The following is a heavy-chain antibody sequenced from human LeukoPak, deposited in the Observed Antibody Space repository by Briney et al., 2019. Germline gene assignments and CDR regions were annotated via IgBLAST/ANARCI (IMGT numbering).Heavy chain of an antibody. V-gene: IGHV4-38-2*02. J-gene: IGHJ4*02. CDR1: GYSISSGYY. CDR3: ASFYGSGFSFDY. D-gene: IGHD3-10*01. Sequence: SETLSLTCTVSGYSISSGYYWGWIRQPPGKGLEWIGSIYHSGSTYYNPSLKSRVTISVDTSKNQFSLKLSSVTAADAAVYYCASFYGSGFSFDYWGQGTLVTVSS. CDR2: IYHSGST.